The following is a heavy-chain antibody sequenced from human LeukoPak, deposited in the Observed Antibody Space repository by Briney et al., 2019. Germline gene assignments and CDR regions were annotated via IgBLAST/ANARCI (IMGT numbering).Heavy chain of an antibody. CDR1: GFTFSSYW. V-gene: IGHV3-NL1*01. D-gene: IGHD3-9*01. CDR2: ISGTGGST. J-gene: IGHJ4*02. CDR3: AKSLRYFDWLPYFDY. Sequence: GGSLRLSCAASGFTFSSYWMHWVRQAPGKGLEWVSLISGTGGSTYYADSVKGRFTISRDNSKNTLYLQMNSLRAEDTAVYYCAKSLRYFDWLPYFDYWGQGTLVTVSS.